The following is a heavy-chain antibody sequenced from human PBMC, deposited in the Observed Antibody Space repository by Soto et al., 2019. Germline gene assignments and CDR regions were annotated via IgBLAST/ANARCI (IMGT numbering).Heavy chain of an antibody. V-gene: IGHV3-33*01. CDR2: IWYDGSNK. D-gene: IGHD4-17*01. J-gene: IGHJ4*02. CDR1: GFTFSSYG. CDR3: ARGLPYGAFDY. Sequence: QVQLVESGGGVVQPGRSLRLSCAASGFTFSSYGMHWVRQAPGKGLEWVAVIWYDGSNKYYADSVKGRFTISRDNSKNTLYLQMTSLRAEDTAVYYCARGLPYGAFDYWGQGTLVTVSS.